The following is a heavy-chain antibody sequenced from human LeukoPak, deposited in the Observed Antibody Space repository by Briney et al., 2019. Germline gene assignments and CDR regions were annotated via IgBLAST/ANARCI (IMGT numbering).Heavy chain of an antibody. CDR1: GFTFSSYD. Sequence: GGSLRLSCAASGFTFSSYDMSWVRQAPGKGLEWGSGISGGGNTFYSDSVRGRFTISRDNSKNTLYLQMNSLRAEDTAVYYCAKEAGRIAVAGTEPYDYWGQGTLVTVSS. CDR3: AKEAGRIAVAGTEPYDY. J-gene: IGHJ4*02. CDR2: ISGGGNT. D-gene: IGHD6-19*01. V-gene: IGHV3-23*01.